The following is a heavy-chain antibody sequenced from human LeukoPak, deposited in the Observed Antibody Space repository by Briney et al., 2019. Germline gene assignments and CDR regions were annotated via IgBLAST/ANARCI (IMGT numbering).Heavy chain of an antibody. CDR1: GFTFSNYG. CDR3: ARDQYDSSGYYYAGNY. J-gene: IGHJ4*02. Sequence: GGSLRLSCAASGFTFSNYGMHWVRQAPGQGLEWVAFIRSDGSNKYYADSVKGRFTISRDNSKNTLFLQMNSLRAEDTAVYYCARDQYDSSGYYYAGNYWGQGTLVTVSS. D-gene: IGHD3-22*01. V-gene: IGHV3-30*02. CDR2: IRSDGSNK.